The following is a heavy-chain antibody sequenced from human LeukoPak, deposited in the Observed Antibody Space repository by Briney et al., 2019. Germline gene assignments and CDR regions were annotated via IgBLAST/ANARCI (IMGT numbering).Heavy chain of an antibody. CDR2: IYYSGTT. V-gene: IGHV4-39*01. J-gene: IGHJ6*03. Sequence: SETLSLTCTVSGGSISSSSYYWGWIRQPPGKGLEWIGTIYYSGTTYYNPSLRSRVTISVDTSKNQFSLKLSSVTAADTAVYYCARCSQYQLLRVGYYYYYMDVWGKGTTVTVSS. D-gene: IGHD2-2*01. CDR3: ARCSQYQLLRVGYYYYYMDV. CDR1: GGSISSSSYY.